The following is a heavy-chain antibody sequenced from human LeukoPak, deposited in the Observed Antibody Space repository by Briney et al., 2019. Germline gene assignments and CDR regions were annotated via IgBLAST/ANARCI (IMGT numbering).Heavy chain of an antibody. J-gene: IGHJ5*02. Sequence: GWSLRLSCAASGFTVSSNYMSWVRQAPGRGLEWVSVIYSGGSTYYADSVKGRFTISRDNSRNTLYLQMNSLRAEDTAVYYCARGDTAMDNWFDPWGQGTLVTVSS. D-gene: IGHD5-18*01. CDR3: ARGDTAMDNWFDP. CDR2: IYSGGST. CDR1: GFTVSSNY. V-gene: IGHV3-53*01.